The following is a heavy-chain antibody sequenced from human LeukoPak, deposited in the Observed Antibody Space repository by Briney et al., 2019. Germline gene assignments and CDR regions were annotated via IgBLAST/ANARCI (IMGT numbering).Heavy chain of an antibody. CDR3: AREALGSSYLFDY. J-gene: IGHJ4*02. CDR1: GFTFSGSA. CDR2: IRSKANSYAT. Sequence: GGSLRLSCAASGFTFSGSAMHWVRQASGKGLEWVGRIRSKANSYATAYAASVKGRFTISRDDSKNTAYLQMNSLRAEDTAFYYCAREALGSSYLFDYWGQGTLVTVSS. D-gene: IGHD6-13*01. V-gene: IGHV3-73*01.